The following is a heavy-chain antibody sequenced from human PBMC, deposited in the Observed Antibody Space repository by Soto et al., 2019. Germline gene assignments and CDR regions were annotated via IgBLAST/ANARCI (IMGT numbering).Heavy chain of an antibody. D-gene: IGHD3-10*01. V-gene: IGHV4-39*01. CDR3: ASGIVLLWFGELLGNWFDP. CDR2: IYYSGST. CDR1: GGSISSSSYY. Sequence: PSETLSLTCTVSGGSISSSSYYWGWIRQPPGKGLEWIGSIYYSGSTYYNPSLKSRVTISVDTSKKQFSLKLSSVTAADTVVFYCASGIVLLWFGELLGNWFDPWGQGTLVTVS. J-gene: IGHJ5*02.